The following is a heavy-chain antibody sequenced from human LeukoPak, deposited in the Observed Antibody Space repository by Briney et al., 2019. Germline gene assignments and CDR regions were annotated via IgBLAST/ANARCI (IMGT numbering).Heavy chain of an antibody. J-gene: IGHJ6*02. CDR1: GFSISNYG. Sequence: GGSLRLSCAASGFSISNYGMHWVRQAPGKGLEWVASISYDESNEQYADSVRGRFTISRDNSKNTLYLQANSLRGEDTAVYFCAKDEMVYATHYYYYGMDVWGQGTTVTVSS. CDR3: AKDEMVYATHYYYYGMDV. V-gene: IGHV3-30*18. CDR2: ISYDESNE. D-gene: IGHD2-8*01.